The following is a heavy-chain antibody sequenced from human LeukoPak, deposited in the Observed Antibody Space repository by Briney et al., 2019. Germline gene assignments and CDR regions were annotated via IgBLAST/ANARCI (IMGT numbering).Heavy chain of an antibody. CDR2: ISSSGSTI. CDR1: GFTFSDYY. D-gene: IGHD3-10*01. Sequence: GGSLRLSCAASGFTFSDYYMSWIRQAPGKGLEWVSYISSSGSTIYYADSVKGRFTISRNNAKNSLYLQMNSLRAEDTAVYYCARAYYGSGSTEFDPWGQGTLVTVSS. J-gene: IGHJ5*02. V-gene: IGHV3-11*01. CDR3: ARAYYGSGSTEFDP.